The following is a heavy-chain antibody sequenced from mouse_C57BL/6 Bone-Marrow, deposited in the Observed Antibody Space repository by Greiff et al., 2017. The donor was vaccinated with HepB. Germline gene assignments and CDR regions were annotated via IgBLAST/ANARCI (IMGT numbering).Heavy chain of an antibody. V-gene: IGHV1-26*01. CDR2: INPNNGGT. J-gene: IGHJ4*01. D-gene: IGHD3-2*02. CDR1: GYTFTDYY. Sequence: EVQLQQSGPELVKPGASVKISCKASGYTFTDYYMNWVKQSHGKSLEWIGDINPNNGGTSYNQKFKGKATLTVDKSSSTAYMELRSLTSEDSAVYYCARDSSGYLGAMDYWGQGTSVTVSS. CDR3: ARDSSGYLGAMDY.